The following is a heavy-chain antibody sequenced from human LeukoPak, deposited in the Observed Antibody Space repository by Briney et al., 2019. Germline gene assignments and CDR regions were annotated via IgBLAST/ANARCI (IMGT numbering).Heavy chain of an antibody. CDR2: ISAYNGNT. CDR1: GYTFTSYG. V-gene: IGHV1-18*01. Sequence: ASVKVSCKASGYTFTSYGISWVRQAPGQGLEWMGWISAYNGNTNYAQKLQGRVTMTTDTSTTTAYMELRSLRSDDTAVYYCARSLRTLIAPAGPDNDYWGQGTLVTVSS. CDR3: ARSLRTLIAPAGPDNDY. D-gene: IGHD6-13*01. J-gene: IGHJ4*02.